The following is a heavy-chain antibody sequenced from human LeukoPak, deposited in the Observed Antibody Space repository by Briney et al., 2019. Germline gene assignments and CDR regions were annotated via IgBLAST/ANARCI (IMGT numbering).Heavy chain of an antibody. CDR1: GGSVSSGSYY. D-gene: IGHD1-26*01. V-gene: IGHV4-61*02. Sequence: SQTLSLTCTVSGGSVSSGSYYWSWIRQPAGKGLEWIGRIYTSGSTNYYPSLKSRVTISVDTSKNQFSLKLSSVTAADTAVYYCARAPPEWELLSYFDYWGQGTLVTVSS. CDR2: IYTSGST. CDR3: ARAPPEWELLSYFDY. J-gene: IGHJ4*02.